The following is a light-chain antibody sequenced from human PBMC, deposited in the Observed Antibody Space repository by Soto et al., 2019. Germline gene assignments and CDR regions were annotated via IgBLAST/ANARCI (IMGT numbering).Light chain of an antibody. J-gene: IGKJ2*02. Sequence: EIVMTQSPLSLPVTPGEPASFSCRSSQSLLHYNGFNYLDWYLQKPGQSPQLLIYLGSNRASGVPDRFSGSGSGTDFALKISRVEAEDVGVYYCMQSLQSPRTFGQGTNLEIK. CDR1: QSLLHYNGFNY. CDR2: LGS. V-gene: IGKV2-28*01. CDR3: MQSLQSPRT.